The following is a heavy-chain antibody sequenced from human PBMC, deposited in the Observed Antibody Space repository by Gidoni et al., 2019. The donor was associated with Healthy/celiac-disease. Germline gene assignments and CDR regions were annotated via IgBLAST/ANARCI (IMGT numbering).Heavy chain of an antibody. CDR1: GVSFSGYY. J-gene: IGHJ6*02. CDR3: ARGLWFGDNYYYYGMDV. D-gene: IGHD3-10*01. Sequence: QVQLQQWGAGLFKPSETLSLTCAVYGVSFSGYYWSWNREHPGKGLEWIGEINHSGSTNYNPSLKSRVTISGDTSKNQFSLKLSSVTAADTAVYYCARGLWFGDNYYYYGMDVWGQGTTVTVSS. CDR2: INHSGST. V-gene: IGHV4-34*01.